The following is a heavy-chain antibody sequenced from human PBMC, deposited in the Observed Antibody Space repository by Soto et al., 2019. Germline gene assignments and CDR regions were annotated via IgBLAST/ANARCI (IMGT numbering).Heavy chain of an antibody. V-gene: IGHV2-26*01. D-gene: IGHD1-1*01. Sequence: QVTLKESGPVLLRPTETLTLTCTVSVFSLSDSRLGVGWIRPPPGKALERDAHIFAGADRSYSPSLRSRPTLSKDRSIGQVVLTLTQVDPADTATSYCVRMHGTRDWLYYFELWGRGAPVTVSP. J-gene: IGHJ2*01. CDR3: VRMHGTRDWLYYFEL. CDR1: VFSLSDSRLG. CDR2: IFAGADR.